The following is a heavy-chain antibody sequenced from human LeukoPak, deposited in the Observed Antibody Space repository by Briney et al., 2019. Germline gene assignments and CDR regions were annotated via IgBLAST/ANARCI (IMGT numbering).Heavy chain of an antibody. V-gene: IGHV4-34*01. CDR3: ARGGVGYYYDSSGYRAGYFQH. D-gene: IGHD3-22*01. J-gene: IGHJ1*01. CDR2: ISHSGST. CDR1: GGSFSGYY. Sequence: SETLSLTCAVYGGSFSGYYWSWIRQPPGKGLEWIGEISHSGSTNYNPSLKSRVTISVDTSKNQFSLKLSSVTAADTAVYYCARGGVGYYYDSSGYRAGYFQHWGQGTLVTVSS.